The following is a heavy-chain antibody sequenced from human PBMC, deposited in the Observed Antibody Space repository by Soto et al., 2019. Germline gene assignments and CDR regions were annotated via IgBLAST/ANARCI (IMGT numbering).Heavy chain of an antibody. J-gene: IGHJ5*02. CDR1: GGSFSGYY. D-gene: IGHD5-18*01. V-gene: IGHV4-34*01. CDR3: AREQLWARGWFDP. CDR2: ISHSGRT. Sequence: QVQLQQWGAGLLKPSETLSLTCAVYGGSFSGYYWSWIRQSPGKGLEWIGEISHSGRTNYNPSLKSRVTISVDTSKNQFSLKVSSVTAADTAVYYCAREQLWARGWFDPWGQGTPVTVSS.